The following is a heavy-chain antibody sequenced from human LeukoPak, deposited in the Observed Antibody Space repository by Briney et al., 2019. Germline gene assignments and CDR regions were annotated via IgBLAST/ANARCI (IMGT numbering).Heavy chain of an antibody. J-gene: IGHJ4*02. Sequence: GASVKVSCKASGGTFNSYAISWVRQAPGQGLEWMGGIIPIFGTANYAQKFQGRVTITTDESTSTAYMELSSLRSEDTAVYYCARAPERTVISYFDYWGQGTLVTVSS. CDR2: IIPIFGTA. CDR1: GGTFNSYA. D-gene: IGHD3-22*01. V-gene: IGHV1-69*05. CDR3: ARAPERTVISYFDY.